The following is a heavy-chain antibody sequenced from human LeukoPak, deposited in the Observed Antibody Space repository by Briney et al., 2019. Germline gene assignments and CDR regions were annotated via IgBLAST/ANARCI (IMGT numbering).Heavy chain of an antibody. V-gene: IGHV4-39*01. D-gene: IGHD3-10*01. J-gene: IGHJ4*02. CDR1: GGSISSSSYY. CDR3: ARRFWFGASLLDY. Sequence: WETLSLTCTVSGGSISSSSYYWGWIRQPPGKGLEWIGSIYYSGSTYYNPSLKSRVTISVDTSKNQFSLKLSSVTAADTAVYYCARRFWFGASLLDYWGQGTLVTVSS. CDR2: IYYSGST.